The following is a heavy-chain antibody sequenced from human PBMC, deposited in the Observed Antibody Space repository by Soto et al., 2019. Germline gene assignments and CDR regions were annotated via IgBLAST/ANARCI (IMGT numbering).Heavy chain of an antibody. Sequence: QITLKESGPTLVKPTQTLTLTCTFSGFSLSTSGVDVGWIRQPPGKALEWLALIYWDDDKRYSPSLKSRLTIIKDTSKNQVVLTMTNMDPLDTATYYCAHRRPYSNSPEYFFDYWGQGTLVTVSS. D-gene: IGHD6-6*01. CDR2: IYWDDDK. V-gene: IGHV2-5*02. CDR1: GFSLSTSGVD. J-gene: IGHJ4*02. CDR3: AHRRPYSNSPEYFFDY.